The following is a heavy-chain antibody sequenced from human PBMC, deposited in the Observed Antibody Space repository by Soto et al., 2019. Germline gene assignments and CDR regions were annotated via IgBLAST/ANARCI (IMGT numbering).Heavy chain of an antibody. CDR2: MCWSGST. J-gene: IGHJ3*02. D-gene: IGHD3-22*01. CDR3: ARGYYDSSGPGVAFDI. V-gene: IGHV4-59*01. Sequence: PSETLSLTCSVSGGSISDSYWSWIRQVPGQGLEWIAYMCWSGSTKKNPSLKSRVTISVDTSKKQLSLELTSVTPADTAIYYCARGYYDSSGPGVAFDIWGPGTKVTVS. CDR1: GGSISDSY.